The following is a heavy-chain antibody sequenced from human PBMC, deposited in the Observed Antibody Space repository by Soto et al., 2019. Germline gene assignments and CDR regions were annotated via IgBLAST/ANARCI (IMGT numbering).Heavy chain of an antibody. CDR1: GVTFSTCR. J-gene: IGHJ4*02. CDR3: AMGGYSYGFDS. CDR2: ISSNFDYI. Sequence: GGSLRLSCMAPGVTFSTCRMNWIPQAPVKGLEWVSSISSNFDYIYYAHSLKGRFTVSRDNARHSLFLQMSSLRAEDTAVYFCAMGGYSYGFDSWGPGTLVTVSS. V-gene: IGHV3-21*01. D-gene: IGHD5-18*01.